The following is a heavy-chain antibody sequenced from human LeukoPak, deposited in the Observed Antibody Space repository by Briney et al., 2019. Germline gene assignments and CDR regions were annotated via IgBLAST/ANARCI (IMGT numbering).Heavy chain of an antibody. CDR1: GYIFTAYV. D-gene: IGHD7-27*01. CDR2: VNTNTRNA. CDR3: ARRKFLGWFDP. V-gene: IGHV1-8*03. Sequence: ASLRVSCKASGYIFTAYVIGWVRQATGQGLEWMGWVNTNTRNAGYAQKFQGRVTIARNTSISTAYMELSSLRSDHTAIYYCARRKFLGWFDPWGQGTLVTASS. J-gene: IGHJ5*02.